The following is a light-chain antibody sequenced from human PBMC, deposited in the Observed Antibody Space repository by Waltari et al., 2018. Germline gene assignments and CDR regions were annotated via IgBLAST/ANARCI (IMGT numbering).Light chain of an antibody. CDR2: TNT. Sequence: QSVLTQPPSVSGAPGQRVTIPCTGNSSNIGAGAAGHWYQQLPETAPKLLIYTNTHRPSGVPDRFSGSKSGTSASLAITGLQAEDEAHYHCQSYDNSLSGVVFGGGTKLTVL. V-gene: IGLV1-40*01. J-gene: IGLJ2*01. CDR3: QSYDNSLSGVV. CDR1: SSNIGAGAA.